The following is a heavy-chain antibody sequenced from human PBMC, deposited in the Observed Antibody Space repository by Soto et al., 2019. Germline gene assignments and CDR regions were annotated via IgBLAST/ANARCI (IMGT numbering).Heavy chain of an antibody. Sequence: EAQLVESGGGLVQPGGSLRLSCAASGFTFSTFEMIWVRQAPGEGLEWVSYISSGGSPIYYADSVKGRFTISRDNARNSLFLQMNSLRAEDSAIYYCARPQKTSLYHYVSVDAFDIWGQGTTVTVSA. D-gene: IGHD3-16*01. CDR3: ARPQKTSLYHYVSVDAFDI. V-gene: IGHV3-48*03. CDR1: GFTFSTFE. J-gene: IGHJ3*02. CDR2: ISSGGSPI.